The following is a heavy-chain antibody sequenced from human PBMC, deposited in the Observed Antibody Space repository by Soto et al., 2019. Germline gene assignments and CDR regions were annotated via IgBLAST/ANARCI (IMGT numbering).Heavy chain of an antibody. CDR2: VHFSGGT. D-gene: IGHD5-12*01. CDR3: ARDNMATFDYHYYGMDV. J-gene: IGHJ6*02. Sequence: SETLSLACSVSGGSVSGGSYQWTWIRQAPGKGLEWIGYVHFSGGTNYNPSLESRVTISIDTSRDQFSLKLTSLTAADTAVYFCARDNMATFDYHYYGMDVWGQGTTVTVSS. V-gene: IGHV4-61*01. CDR1: GGSVSGGSYQ.